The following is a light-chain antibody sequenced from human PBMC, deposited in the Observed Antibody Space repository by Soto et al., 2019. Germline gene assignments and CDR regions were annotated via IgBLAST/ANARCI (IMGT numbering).Light chain of an antibody. Sequence: EIVMTQSPATLSVSPGGSATLSCRASQHGSSNFAWYRQKPGQAPTLLIYRASTRATGIPARFSGSWSGTEFTLTISSLQSEDFAVYYCQQYNNWPYTFGQGTKVEIK. CDR3: QQYNNWPYT. J-gene: IGKJ2*01. CDR1: QHGSSN. V-gene: IGKV3-15*01. CDR2: RAS.